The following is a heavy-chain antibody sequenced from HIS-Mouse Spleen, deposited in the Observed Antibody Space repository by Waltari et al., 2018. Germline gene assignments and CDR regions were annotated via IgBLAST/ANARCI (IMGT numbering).Heavy chain of an antibody. V-gene: IGHV1-2*02. J-gene: IGHJ4*02. CDR3: ARDPSEIYFDY. CDR1: GYTFTGYY. CDR2: INPSSGGT. Sequence: QVQLVQSGAEVKKPGASVKVSCKASGYTFTGYYMHWVRQAPGQGLEWMGWINPSSGGTNYAQKFQGRVTMTRDTSISTAYMELSRLRSDDTAVYYCARDPSEIYFDYWGQGTLVTVSS.